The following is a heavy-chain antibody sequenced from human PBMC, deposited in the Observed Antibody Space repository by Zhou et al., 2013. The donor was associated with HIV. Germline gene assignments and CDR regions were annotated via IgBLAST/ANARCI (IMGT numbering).Heavy chain of an antibody. V-gene: IGHV1-8*03. J-gene: IGHJ6*03. CDR1: GGTFSSYA. Sequence: QVQLVQSGAEVKKPGSSVKVSCKASGGTFSSYAISWVRQAPGQGLEWMGWMNPNSGNTGYAQKFQGRVTITRNTSISTAYMELSSLRSEDTAVYYCARGLDIVATQYIHYYYYMDVWAKGPRSPSP. CDR2: MNPNSGNT. CDR3: ARGLDIVATQYIHYYYYMDV. D-gene: IGHD5-12*01.